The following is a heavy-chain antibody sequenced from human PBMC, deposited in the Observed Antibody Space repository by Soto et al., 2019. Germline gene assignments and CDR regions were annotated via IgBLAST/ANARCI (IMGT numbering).Heavy chain of an antibody. CDR2: IIPIFGTT. CDR3: ARHSNAGGGMDV. Sequence: QVQLVQSGAEVKKPGSSVKVSCKASGGTFSTYAISWVRQAPGQGLEWMGGIIPIFGTTNYAQKFQGRVTIXAXXSTSTAYMELSSLRSEDTAVFYCARHSNAGGGMDVWGQGTTVTVSS. V-gene: IGHV1-69*12. D-gene: IGHD3-16*01. J-gene: IGHJ6*02. CDR1: GGTFSTYA.